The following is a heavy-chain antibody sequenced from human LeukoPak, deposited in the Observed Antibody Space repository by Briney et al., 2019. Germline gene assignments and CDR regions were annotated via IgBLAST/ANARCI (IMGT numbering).Heavy chain of an antibody. CDR3: ASYGLDFDFALDY. CDR1: GFTLSSFW. Sequence: GGSLRLSCAASGFTLSSFWMHWVRQAPGKGLVGVSRVKGDGSSTTYADSVKGRFTISRDNAKNTLYLQMNSLRAEDTAVYYCASYGLDFDFALDYWGQGALVTVSS. CDR2: VKGDGSST. J-gene: IGHJ4*02. V-gene: IGHV3-74*01. D-gene: IGHD3-3*01.